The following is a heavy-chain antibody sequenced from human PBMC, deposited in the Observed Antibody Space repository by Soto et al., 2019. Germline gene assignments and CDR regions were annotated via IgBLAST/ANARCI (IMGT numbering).Heavy chain of an antibody. CDR3: ARATAMVRDAFDI. CDR2: INAGNGNT. J-gene: IGHJ3*02. D-gene: IGHD5-18*01. CDR1: GYTFTSYA. Sequence: ASVKVSCNASGYTFTSYAMHWVRQAPGQRLEWMGWINAGNGNTKYSQKFQGRVTITRDTSASTAYMELSSLRSEDTAVYYCARATAMVRDAFDIWGQGTMVTVSS. V-gene: IGHV1-3*01.